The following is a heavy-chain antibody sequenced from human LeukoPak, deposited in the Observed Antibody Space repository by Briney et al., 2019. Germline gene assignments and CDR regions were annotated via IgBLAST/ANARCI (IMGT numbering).Heavy chain of an antibody. J-gene: IGHJ4*02. CDR1: GGSISSGGYY. CDR3: ATSGWYQGIDY. V-gene: IGHV4-31*03. D-gene: IGHD6-19*01. Sequence: SETLSLTCTVSGGSISSGGYYWSWIRQHPGKGLEWIGYIYYSGSTYYNPSLKSRVTISVDTSKNQFSLKLSSVTAADTAVYYCATSGWYQGIDYWGQGTLVTVSS. CDR2: IYYSGST.